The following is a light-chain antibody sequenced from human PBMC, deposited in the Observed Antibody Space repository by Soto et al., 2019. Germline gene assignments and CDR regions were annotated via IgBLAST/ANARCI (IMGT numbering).Light chain of an antibody. CDR2: RSS. V-gene: IGKV3-15*01. J-gene: IGKJ1*01. CDR1: QTIYSN. CDR3: LQYHNLWA. Sequence: IGMTQSPATLSVSPGERATLSCRASQTIYSNVAWYQQRPGQPPRLLIYRSSSRATGIPARFSGSGSGTEFTLTINSLQSEDFAVYSCLQYHNLWAFGQGTKVEIK.